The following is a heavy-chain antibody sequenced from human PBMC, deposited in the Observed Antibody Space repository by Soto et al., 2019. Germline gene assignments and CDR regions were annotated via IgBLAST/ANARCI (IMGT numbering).Heavy chain of an antibody. CDR1: GFTLRPYL. V-gene: IGHV3-30*04. J-gene: IGHJ4*02. CDR3: ARDPLRGSPDYFDH. CDR2: LSFDGKVK. D-gene: IGHD1-1*01. Sequence: QVRLVESGGGVVQPGGSLRLSCAASGFTLRPYLMHWLRQTPGKGLEWLTVLSFDGKVKHYADSVGGRFTISRDISENTLYLQMNSLRGEDTAVYYCARDPLRGSPDYFDHWGQGTLVTVSS.